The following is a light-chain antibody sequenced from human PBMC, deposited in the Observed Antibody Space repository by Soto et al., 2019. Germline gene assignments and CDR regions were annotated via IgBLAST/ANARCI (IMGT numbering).Light chain of an antibody. CDR1: QNVRNNY. J-gene: IGKJ1*01. V-gene: IGKV3-20*01. CDR3: QQYGSSPQT. CDR2: DAS. Sequence: EIVLTTSPGTLSLSPGERATLSCRASQNVRNNYLAWYQQKPGQAPRLLIYDASSRATGFPDRFSGSGSGTDFTLIIGRLEPEDFAVYYCQQYGSSPQTFGQGTKVEIK.